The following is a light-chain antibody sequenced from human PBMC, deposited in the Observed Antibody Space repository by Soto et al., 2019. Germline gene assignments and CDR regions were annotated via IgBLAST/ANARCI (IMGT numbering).Light chain of an antibody. V-gene: IGKV3-20*01. J-gene: IGKJ1*01. CDR1: QSVSSSF. CDR2: GAS. CDR3: QEYYNSPWT. Sequence: EIVLTQSPGTLSLSPGERATLSCRASQSVSSSFLAWYQQKPGQAPRLLIYGASSRATGIPDRVSGSGSGTDFTLTISRLEPEAVAVYYCQEYYNSPWTFGQGTKVEIK.